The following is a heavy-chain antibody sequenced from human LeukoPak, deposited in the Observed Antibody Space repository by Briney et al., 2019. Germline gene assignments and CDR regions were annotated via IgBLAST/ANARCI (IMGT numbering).Heavy chain of an antibody. V-gene: IGHV3-66*01. CDR1: GFTVSSNY. CDR3: ARETFGIAAAGYYYYYGMDV. J-gene: IGHJ6*02. D-gene: IGHD6-13*01. Sequence: GGSLRLSCAASGFTVSSNYMSWVRQAPGKGLEWVSVIYSGGSTYYADSVKGRFTISRDNSKNTLYLQMNSLRAEDTAVYYCARETFGIAAAGYYYYYGMDVWGQGTTVTVSS. CDR2: IYSGGST.